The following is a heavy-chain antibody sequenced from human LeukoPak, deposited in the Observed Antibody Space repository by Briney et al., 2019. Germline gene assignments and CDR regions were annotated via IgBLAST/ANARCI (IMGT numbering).Heavy chain of an antibody. J-gene: IGHJ4*02. V-gene: IGHV3-48*02. CDR1: GFTFSSYS. CDR3: ATFLDGYFDY. Sequence: GGSLRLSCAASGFTFSSYSMNWVRQAPGKGLEWVSYISSSGTTIYYADSVKGRFTISRDNAKNSLYLQMNSLRDEDTAVYYCATFLDGYFDYWGQGTLVTVSS. CDR2: ISSSGTTI. D-gene: IGHD2/OR15-2a*01.